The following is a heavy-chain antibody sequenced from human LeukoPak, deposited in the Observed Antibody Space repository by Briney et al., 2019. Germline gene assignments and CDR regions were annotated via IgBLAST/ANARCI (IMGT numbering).Heavy chain of an antibody. CDR2: IKLDRSEQ. D-gene: IGHD1-26*01. Sequence: PGGSPRLSCAASGFIFSDYWMSWVRQAPGKGLEWVANIKLDRSEQYYVDSVKGRFTISRDNAKNSLYLQMNSLRREDTAVYYCARDLQELDYWGQGTLVTVSS. V-gene: IGHV3-7*01. CDR1: GFIFSDYW. CDR3: ARDLQELDY. J-gene: IGHJ4*02.